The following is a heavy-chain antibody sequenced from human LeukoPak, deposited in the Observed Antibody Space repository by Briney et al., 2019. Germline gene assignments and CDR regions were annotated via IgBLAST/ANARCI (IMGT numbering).Heavy chain of an antibody. CDR3: ARDLFEGRAVGSMESYLDY. Sequence: ASVKVSCKASEYSFSSYGISWVRQAPGQGLEWMGWISAYNGNTHFAQKFQGRLIMTADASTNTAYMELRSLRSDDTAVYFCARDLFEGRAVGSMESYLDYWGQGTLVTVSS. CDR1: EYSFSSYG. CDR2: ISAYNGNT. D-gene: IGHD2-2*01. J-gene: IGHJ4*02. V-gene: IGHV1-18*01.